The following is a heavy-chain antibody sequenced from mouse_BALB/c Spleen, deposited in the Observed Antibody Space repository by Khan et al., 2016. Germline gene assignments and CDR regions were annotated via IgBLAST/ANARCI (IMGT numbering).Heavy chain of an antibody. V-gene: IGHV14-4*02. D-gene: IGHD2-4*01. Sequence: VQLKESGAELVRSGASVKLSCTASGFNIKDYYMHWVKQRPEQGLDWIGWIDPENGDTEYAPKFQGKATMTADTSSNTAYLHLSSLASEDTAFYYCNEGNDFWFPYWGQGTLVTVSA. CDR1: GFNIKDYY. CDR3: NEGNDFWFPY. CDR2: IDPENGDT. J-gene: IGHJ3*01.